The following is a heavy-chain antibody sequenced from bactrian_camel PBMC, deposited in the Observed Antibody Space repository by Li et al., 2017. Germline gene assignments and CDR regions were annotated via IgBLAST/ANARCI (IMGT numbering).Heavy chain of an antibody. Sequence: HVQLVESGGGSVQAGGSLRLSCAVSGYDALYLCMGWFRQAPGKEREGVARIATGSGNTYYADSVKGRFTISQDNARNTVYLQMNCLKPEDTAMYYCAKDRSTMVPGDPPTYWGQGTQVTVS. CDR1: GYDALYLC. D-gene: IGHD6*01. J-gene: IGHJ4*01. CDR2: IATGSGNT. V-gene: IGHV3S63*01. CDR3: AKDRSTMVPGDPPTY.